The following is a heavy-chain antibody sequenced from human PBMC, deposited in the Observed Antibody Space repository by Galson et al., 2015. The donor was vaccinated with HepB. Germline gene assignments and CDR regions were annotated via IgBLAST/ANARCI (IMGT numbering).Heavy chain of an antibody. V-gene: IGHV5-10-1*01. Sequence: QSGAEVKKPGESLRISCEGSGYSFTSYWISWVRQMPGKGLEWMGRIDPSDSYTNYSPSFQGHVTISADKSISTAYLQWSSLKASDTAMYYCARHSPYDSSGYYRYYYYGMDVWGQGTTVTVSS. CDR1: GYSFTSYW. J-gene: IGHJ6*02. D-gene: IGHD3-22*01. CDR2: IDPSDSYT. CDR3: ARHSPYDSSGYYRYYYYGMDV.